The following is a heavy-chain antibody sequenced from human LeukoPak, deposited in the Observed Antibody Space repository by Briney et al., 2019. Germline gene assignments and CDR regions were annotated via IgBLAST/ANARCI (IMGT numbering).Heavy chain of an antibody. Sequence: SVKVSCKASGGIFSSYAISWVRQAPGQGLEWMGRIIPILGIANYAQKFEGRVTITADKSTSTAYMELSSLRSEDTAVYYCARVDTAMVIDYWGQGTLVTVSS. D-gene: IGHD5-18*01. J-gene: IGHJ4*02. V-gene: IGHV1-69*04. CDR2: IIPILGIA. CDR3: ARVDTAMVIDY. CDR1: GGIFSSYA.